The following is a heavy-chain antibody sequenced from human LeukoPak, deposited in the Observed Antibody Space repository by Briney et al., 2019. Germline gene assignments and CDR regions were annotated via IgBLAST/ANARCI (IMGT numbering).Heavy chain of an antibody. CDR3: ARDTIVATSEKGYYYYGMDV. Sequence: SQTLSLTCAISGDSVSSNSAAWNWIRQSPSRGLEWLGRTYYRPKWYNDYAVSVKSRITINPDTSKNQFSLQLNSVTPEDTAVYYCARDTIVATSEKGYYYYGMDVWGQGTTVTVSS. J-gene: IGHJ6*02. CDR1: GDSVSSNSAA. CDR2: TYYRPKWYN. D-gene: IGHD5-12*01. V-gene: IGHV6-1*01.